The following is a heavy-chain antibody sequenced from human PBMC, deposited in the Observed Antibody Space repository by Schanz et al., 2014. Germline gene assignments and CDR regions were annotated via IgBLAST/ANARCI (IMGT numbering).Heavy chain of an antibody. Sequence: VQLVESGGGVVQPGRSLRLSCAASGFTFSTCAMHWVRQAPGKGLEWLSYISRDGTTSYYADSVKGRFTISRDNAKXXLYLQMNNLXXXXXXXXYCPREMGSALXXXFXXWGRGTLVTVSS. V-gene: IGHV3-48*03. CDR2: ISRDGTTS. CDR3: PREMGSALXXXFXX. CDR1: GFTFSTCA. D-gene: IGHD1-26*01. J-gene: IGHJ2*01.